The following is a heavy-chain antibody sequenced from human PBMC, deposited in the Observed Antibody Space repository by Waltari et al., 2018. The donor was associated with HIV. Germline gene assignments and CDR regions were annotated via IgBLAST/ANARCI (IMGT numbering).Heavy chain of an antibody. CDR3: ARGGYCSGASCNHYFDH. Sequence: QVQLVQSGSELKEPGASVKVSCTASGYSFISYAINWVRQAPGQGLEWMGWINTNTGNPPYGQGFTGRFVFSLDTSVSTAYLQINSLKADDTAVYYCARGGYCSGASCNHYFDHWGQGTLVTVSS. V-gene: IGHV7-4-1*02. D-gene: IGHD2-15*01. J-gene: IGHJ4*02. CDR1: GYSFISYA. CDR2: INTNTGNP.